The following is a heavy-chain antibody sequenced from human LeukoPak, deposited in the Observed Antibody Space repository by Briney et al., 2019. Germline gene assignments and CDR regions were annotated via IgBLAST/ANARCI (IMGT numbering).Heavy chain of an antibody. Sequence: TLSLTCTVSGGSISSYYWSWIRQPPGKALEWLARIDWDDDKYYSTSLKTRLTISKDTSKNQVVLTMTNMDPVDTATYYCARIRVAGNVDYWGQGTLVTVSS. V-gene: IGHV2-70*11. CDR2: IDWDDDK. D-gene: IGHD6-19*01. CDR1: GGSISSYYW. CDR3: ARIRVAGNVDY. J-gene: IGHJ4*02.